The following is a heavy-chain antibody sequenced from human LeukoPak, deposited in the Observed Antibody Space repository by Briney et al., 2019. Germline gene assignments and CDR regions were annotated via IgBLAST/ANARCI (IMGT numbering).Heavy chain of an antibody. CDR1: GYSISSGYY. V-gene: IGHV4-38-2*02. CDR2: IHHSGST. CDR3: ARDRPSWSGDKSIHY. Sequence: SETLSLTCTVSGYSISSGYYWAWIRQPPGKGPEWIGCIHHSGSTYYNPSLKSRVTISVETSKNQFSLKLRSVTAADTAMYYCARDRPSWSGDKSIHYWGQGTLVTVSS. D-gene: IGHD3-10*01. J-gene: IGHJ4*02.